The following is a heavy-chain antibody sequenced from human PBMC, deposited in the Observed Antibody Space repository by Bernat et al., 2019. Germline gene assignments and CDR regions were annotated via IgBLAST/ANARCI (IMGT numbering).Heavy chain of an antibody. CDR2: IKQDGTEI. J-gene: IGHJ4*02. V-gene: IGHV3-7*03. CDR1: GFTFRSSW. CDR3: VKDTDY. Sequence: EVQLVESGGGLVQPGGSLTLSCAASGFTFRSSWMRWIRQAPGKGLEWVANIKQDGTEIYYVDAVKGRFTTSRDNAKNSLYLQMNSLRAEDTAVYYCVKDTDYWGQGTLVTVSS.